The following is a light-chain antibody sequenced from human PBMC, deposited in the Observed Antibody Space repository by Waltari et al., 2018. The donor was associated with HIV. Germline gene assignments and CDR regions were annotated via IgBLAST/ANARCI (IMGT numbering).Light chain of an antibody. V-gene: IGKV1-39*01. CDR3: QQSYSIPYT. CDR2: GAS. Sequence: DIQMTQSPSSLSASVGDRVTITCRASQRISSYLNWYQQKPGKAPKLLISGASTLQSGVPSRFSGSGSETDFTLTISGLQPEDFVIYYCQQSYSIPYTFGQGTKLEIK. CDR1: QRISSY. J-gene: IGKJ2*01.